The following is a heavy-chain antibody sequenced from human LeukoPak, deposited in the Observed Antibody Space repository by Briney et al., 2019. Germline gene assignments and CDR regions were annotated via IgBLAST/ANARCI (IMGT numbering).Heavy chain of an antibody. CDR1: GGTFNNYA. J-gene: IGHJ3*02. D-gene: IGHD3-10*01. CDR2: VIPLFRTS. V-gene: IGHV1-69*01. CDR3: ARGQDFYGSGSSYKMGAFDI. Sequence: SVKVSCKASGGTFNNYAISWVRQAPGQGLEWMGGVIPLFRTSNYAQKFQGRVTITADESTSTAYMELTSLTSEDTAVYYCARGQDFYGSGSSYKMGAFDIWGQGTLVTVSS.